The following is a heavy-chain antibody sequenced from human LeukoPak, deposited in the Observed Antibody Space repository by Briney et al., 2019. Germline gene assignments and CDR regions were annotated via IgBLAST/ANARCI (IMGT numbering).Heavy chain of an antibody. Sequence: GGSLRLSCAASGFSLTNSWMTWVRQAPGKGLEWVANIKQDGSDKYYVDPVKGRFTVSRDNAKNSLFLQMNNLRVDDTAVYYCGRGGYSSSWYWVDWGQGTLVTVSS. CDR1: GFSLTNSW. CDR3: GRGGYSSSWYWVD. D-gene: IGHD6-13*01. CDR2: IKQDGSDK. V-gene: IGHV3-7*01. J-gene: IGHJ4*02.